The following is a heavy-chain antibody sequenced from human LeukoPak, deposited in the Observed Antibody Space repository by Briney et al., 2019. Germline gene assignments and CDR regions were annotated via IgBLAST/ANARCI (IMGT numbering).Heavy chain of an antibody. CDR2: IYYSGST. CDR3: AREYSSSFDY. Sequence: PSETLSLTCTVSGGSISSYYWSWIRQPTGKGLEWIGYIYYSGSTNYNPSLKSRVTISVDTSKNQFSLKLSSVTAADTAVYYCAREYSSSFDYWGQGTLVTVSS. J-gene: IGHJ4*02. CDR1: GGSISSYY. V-gene: IGHV4-59*01. D-gene: IGHD6-6*01.